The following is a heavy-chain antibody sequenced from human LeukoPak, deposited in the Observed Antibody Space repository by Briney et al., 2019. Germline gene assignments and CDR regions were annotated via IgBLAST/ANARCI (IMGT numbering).Heavy chain of an antibody. Sequence: ASVKVSCKASGYTFTSYGISWVRQAPGQGLEWMGWISAYNSNTNYAQKLQGRVTMTTDTSTSTAYMELRSLRSDDTAVYYCARDKGQLEPRVSYYYYYGMDVWGKGTTVTVSS. V-gene: IGHV1-18*04. J-gene: IGHJ6*04. D-gene: IGHD1-1*01. CDR3: ARDKGQLEPRVSYYYYYGMDV. CDR1: GYTFTSYG. CDR2: ISAYNSNT.